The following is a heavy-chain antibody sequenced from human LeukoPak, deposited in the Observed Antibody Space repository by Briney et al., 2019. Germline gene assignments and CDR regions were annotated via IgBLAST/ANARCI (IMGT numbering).Heavy chain of an antibody. D-gene: IGHD3-3*01. Sequence: SVKVSCKASGGTFSSYAISWVRQAPGQGLEWMGGIIPIFGTANYAQKFQGRVTITADESTSTAYMELSSLRSEDTAVYYCARGYRGTIFGVVIVDNYYYGMDVWGQGTTVTVSS. CDR3: ARGYRGTIFGVVIVDNYYYGMDV. V-gene: IGHV1-69*13. J-gene: IGHJ6*02. CDR1: GGTFSSYA. CDR2: IIPIFGTA.